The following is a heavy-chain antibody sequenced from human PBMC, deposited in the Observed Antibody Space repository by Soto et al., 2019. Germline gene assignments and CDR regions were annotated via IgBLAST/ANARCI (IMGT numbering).Heavy chain of an antibody. CDR3: ARLNPIAAAFDY. J-gene: IGHJ4*02. Sequence: EVQLVESGGGLVQPGGSLRLSCAASGFTFSSYAMHWVRQAPAKELEYISAISSNGGSTHYANSVKGRSTISRDNSKNTLYLQMGSLRAEDMAVYYCARLNPIAAAFDYWGQGTLVTVSS. D-gene: IGHD6-13*01. V-gene: IGHV3-64*01. CDR2: ISSNGGST. CDR1: GFTFSSYA.